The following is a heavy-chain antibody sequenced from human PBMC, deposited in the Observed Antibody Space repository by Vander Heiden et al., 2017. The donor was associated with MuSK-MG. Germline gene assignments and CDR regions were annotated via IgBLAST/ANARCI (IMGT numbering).Heavy chain of an antibody. D-gene: IGHD3-16*01. V-gene: IGHV4-39*01. CDR3: ARLGVRSFDY. J-gene: IGHJ4*02. CDR1: GGSISSSNDY. Sequence: QLQLQESGPGLVTPSETLSLTCSVSGGSISSSNDYWGWIRQPPGKGLEWIGSIHYSGNTYYNPSLKSRVTISIDTSKNQFSLKLSSVTAADTAVYYCARLGVRSFDYWGQGTLVTVSS. CDR2: IHYSGNT.